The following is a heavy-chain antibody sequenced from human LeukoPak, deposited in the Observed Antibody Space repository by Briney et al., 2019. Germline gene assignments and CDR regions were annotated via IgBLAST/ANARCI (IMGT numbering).Heavy chain of an antibody. CDR3: ARGGIHSSSFDWFDP. J-gene: IGHJ5*02. CDR2: IYYSGST. CDR1: GGSISSYY. Sequence: SETLSLTCTVSGGSISSYYWSWIRQPPGKGLEWIGYIYYSGSTNYNPSLKSRVTISADTSKYQFSLKLGSVTAADTAVYYCARGGIHSSSFDWFDPWGQGTLVTVSS. D-gene: IGHD6-13*01. V-gene: IGHV4-59*01.